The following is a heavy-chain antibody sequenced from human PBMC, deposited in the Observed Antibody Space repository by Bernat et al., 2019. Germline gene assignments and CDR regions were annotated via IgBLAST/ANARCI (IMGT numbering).Heavy chain of an antibody. CDR1: EFTFSSYA. CDR3: AREGSFDDFDY. D-gene: IGHD2-15*01. Sequence: EVQLLESGGGLVQPGGSLRLSCAASEFTFSSYAMSWVRQAPGKGLEWISYISSSGSAIYYADSVKGRFTISRDNAKNSLYLQMNNLRAEDTAVYYRAREGSFDDFDYWGQGTLVTVSS. J-gene: IGHJ4*02. V-gene: IGHV3-48*03. CDR2: ISSSGSAI.